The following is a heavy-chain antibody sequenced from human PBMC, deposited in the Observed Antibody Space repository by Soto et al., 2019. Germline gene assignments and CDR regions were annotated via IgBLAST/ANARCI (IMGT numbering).Heavy chain of an antibody. CDR3: ARVGRDGYNRPHLDY. V-gene: IGHV1-69*13. D-gene: IGHD5-12*01. Sequence: ASVKVSCKASGGTFSSYAISWVRQAPGQGLEWMGGIIPIFGTANYAQKFQGRVTITADESTSTAYMELSSLRSEDTAVYYCARVGRDGYNRPHLDYWGQGTLVTVSS. J-gene: IGHJ4*02. CDR1: GGTFSSYA. CDR2: IIPIFGTA.